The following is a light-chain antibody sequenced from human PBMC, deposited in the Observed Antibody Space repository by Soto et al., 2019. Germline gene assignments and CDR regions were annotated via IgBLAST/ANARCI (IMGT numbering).Light chain of an antibody. V-gene: IGKV3D-20*02. J-gene: IGKJ4*02. CDR3: QPRSSWPLT. CDR2: GAS. Sequence: EIVMTQSPATLSVSPGERYTRSGLASQSISSSKLAWYQQNPGQAPRLLIDGASNRATGITARFSGSGSGTDFTITISSLEPEDFAVYFCQPRSSWPLTVGEGTQVEIK. CDR1: QSISSSK.